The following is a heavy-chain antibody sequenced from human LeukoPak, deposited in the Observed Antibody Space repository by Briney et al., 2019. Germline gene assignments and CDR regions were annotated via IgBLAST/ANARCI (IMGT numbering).Heavy chain of an antibody. CDR1: GGTFSSYT. J-gene: IGHJ4*02. CDR2: IIPILGIA. CDR3: ARQRSDNYYDSSGYHDY. D-gene: IGHD3-22*01. Sequence: SVKVSCKASGGTFSSYTISWVRQAPGQGLEWMGRIIPILGIANYAQKFQGRVTITADKSTSIAYMELSSLRSEDTAVYYCARQRSDNYYDSSGYHDYWGQGTLVTVSS. V-gene: IGHV1-69*02.